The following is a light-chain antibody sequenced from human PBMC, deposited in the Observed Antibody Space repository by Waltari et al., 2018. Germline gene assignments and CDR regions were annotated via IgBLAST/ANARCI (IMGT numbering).Light chain of an antibody. Sequence: DIQMTQSLSTLSASLGASVTITCRASQNINVWLAWYQQKPGKAPSLLIYNASNLHNGVPSRFSGSGSGTEFTLTISSLQPDDFATYACQQYFTYPWTFGQGTKVEV. CDR1: QNINVW. V-gene: IGKV1-5*03. CDR2: NAS. J-gene: IGKJ1*01. CDR3: QQYFTYPWT.